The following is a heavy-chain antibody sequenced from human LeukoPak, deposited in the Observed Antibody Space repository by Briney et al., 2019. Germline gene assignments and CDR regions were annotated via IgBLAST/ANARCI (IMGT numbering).Heavy chain of an antibody. CDR3: ARGGYRSSWPLDY. Sequence: GGSLRLSCAASGFTFSSYWMSWVRQAPGKGLEWVANIKQDGSEKYYVDSVKGRFTISRDNAKNSLYLQMNSLRAEDTAVYYCARGGYRSSWPLDYWGQGTLVTVSS. D-gene: IGHD6-13*01. CDR1: GFTFSSYW. V-gene: IGHV3-7*01. CDR2: IKQDGSEK. J-gene: IGHJ4*02.